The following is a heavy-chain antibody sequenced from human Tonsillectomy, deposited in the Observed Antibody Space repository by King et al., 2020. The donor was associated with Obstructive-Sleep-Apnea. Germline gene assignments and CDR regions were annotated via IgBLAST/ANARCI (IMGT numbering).Heavy chain of an antibody. J-gene: IGHJ2*01. CDR3: ARFRIAAAPWDWYFDL. V-gene: IGHV3-11*01. CDR2: ISSSGTTI. CDR1: GFTFSDYY. D-gene: IGHD6-13*01. Sequence: VQLVESGGDLVKPGGSLRLSCAASGFTFSDYYMSWIRQAPGKGLEWVSYISSSGTTIYYADSVKGRFTISRDNAKNSLYLQMISLRAGDTAVYSCARFRIAAAPWDWYFDLWGRGTLVTVSS.